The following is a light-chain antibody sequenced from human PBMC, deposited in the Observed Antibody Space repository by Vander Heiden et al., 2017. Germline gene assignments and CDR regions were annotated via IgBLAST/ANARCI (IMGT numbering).Light chain of an antibody. CDR1: QSISSH. J-gene: IGKJ4*01. V-gene: IGKV3-15*01. CDR3: QQYHDWPLT. CDR2: AAS. Sequence: EIVMTQSAATLSVSPGERATLSCRASQSISSHLAWYQQKPGQAPRLLFFAASTRATGIPARFTGSGSGTEFTLTISSLQSEDFAVYYCQQYHDWPLTFGGGTKVETK.